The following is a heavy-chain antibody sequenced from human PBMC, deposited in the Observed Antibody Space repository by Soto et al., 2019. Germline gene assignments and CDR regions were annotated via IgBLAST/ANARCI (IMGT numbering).Heavy chain of an antibody. Sequence: GESLKISCQSFGFDFGTSCIAWVRQMPGKGPEWMAIIYPAASDTKYSPSFRDHVTISADKSISTAYLQWSSLKASDSAMYYCASSDYCGYLRGLDSWGQGPFVT. CDR1: GFDFGTSC. J-gene: IGHJ5*01. CDR3: ASSDYCGYLRGLDS. V-gene: IGHV5-51*01. D-gene: IGHD5-12*01. CDR2: IYPAASDT.